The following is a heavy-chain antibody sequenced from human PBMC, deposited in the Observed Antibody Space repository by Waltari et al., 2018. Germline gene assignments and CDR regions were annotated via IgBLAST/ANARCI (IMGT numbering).Heavy chain of an antibody. CDR2: ISGSGGST. V-gene: IGHV3-23*01. Sequence: EVQLLESGGGLVQPGGSLRLSCAASGFTFRSYAMSWVRQAPGKGLEWVSAISGSGGSTYYADSVKGRFTISRDNSKNTLYLQMNSLRAEDTAVYYCAKDERGDYGPHPFYWGQGTLVTVSS. CDR1: GFTFRSYA. D-gene: IGHD4-17*01. CDR3: AKDERGDYGPHPFY. J-gene: IGHJ4*02.